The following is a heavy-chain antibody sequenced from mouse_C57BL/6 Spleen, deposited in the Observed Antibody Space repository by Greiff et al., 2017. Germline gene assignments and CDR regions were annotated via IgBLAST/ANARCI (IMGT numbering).Heavy chain of an antibody. J-gene: IGHJ3*01. V-gene: IGHV1-76*01. CDR1: GYTFTDYY. D-gene: IGHD2-4*01. Sequence: QVQLKESGAELVRPGASVKLSCKASGYTFTDYYINWVKQRPGQGLEWIARIYPGSGNTYYNAKFKGKATLTAEKSSSTAYMQLSSLTSEDSAVYFCARGGHDYVFAYWGQGTLVTVSA. CDR3: ARGGHDYVFAY. CDR2: IYPGSGNT.